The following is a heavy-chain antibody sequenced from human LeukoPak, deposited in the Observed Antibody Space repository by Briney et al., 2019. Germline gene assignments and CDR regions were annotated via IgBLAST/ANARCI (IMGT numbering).Heavy chain of an antibody. V-gene: IGHV3-48*03. CDR1: GFTFSSYE. J-gene: IGHJ4*02. Sequence: PGGSLRLSCAASGFTFSSYEMNWVRQAPGKGLEWVSYISSSGSSIYYADSVKGRFIISRDNAKNSQYLQMNSLRAEDTAVYYCARATVGFDYWGQGTLVTVSS. CDR3: ARATVGFDY. D-gene: IGHD3-3*01. CDR2: ISSSGSSI.